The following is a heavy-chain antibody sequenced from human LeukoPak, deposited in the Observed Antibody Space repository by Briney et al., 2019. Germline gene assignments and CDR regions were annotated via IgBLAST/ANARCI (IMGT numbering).Heavy chain of an antibody. CDR3: ANGGYTSSWYVVDC. D-gene: IGHD6-13*01. CDR1: GFTFSSYG. J-gene: IGHJ4*02. V-gene: IGHV3-30*18. Sequence: GRSLRLACAASGFTFSSYGMHWVRQAPGKGLEWVAVISYDGSNKYYADSVKGRFTISRDNSKNTLYLQMSSLRPEDTAVYYCANGGYTSSWYVVDCWGQGTLVTVSS. CDR2: ISYDGSNK.